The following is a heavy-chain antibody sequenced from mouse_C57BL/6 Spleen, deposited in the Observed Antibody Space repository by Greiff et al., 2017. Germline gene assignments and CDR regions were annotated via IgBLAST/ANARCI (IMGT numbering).Heavy chain of an antibody. J-gene: IGHJ2*01. Sequence: DVKLVESGGGLVQPGGSLKLSCAASGFTFSDYYMYWVRQTPEKRLEWVAYISNGGGSTYYPDTVKGRFTISRDTAKNTLYLQMSRLKSEDTAMYYCARLTTVVGTLDYWGQGTTLTVSS. CDR2: ISNGGGST. V-gene: IGHV5-12*01. CDR3: ARLTTVVGTLDY. CDR1: GFTFSDYY. D-gene: IGHD1-1*01.